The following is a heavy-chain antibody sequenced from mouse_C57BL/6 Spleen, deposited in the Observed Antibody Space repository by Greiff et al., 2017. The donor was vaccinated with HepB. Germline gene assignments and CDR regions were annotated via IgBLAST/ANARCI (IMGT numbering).Heavy chain of an antibody. D-gene: IGHD1-1*01. Sequence: QVQLKQPGAELVKPGASVKMSCKASGYTFTSYWITWVKQRPGQGLEWIGDIYPGSGSTNYNEKFKSKATLTVDTSSSTAYMQLSSLTSEDSAVYYCASWRGLLLPYYYAMDYWGQGTSVTVSS. CDR2: IYPGSGST. V-gene: IGHV1-55*01. J-gene: IGHJ4*01. CDR3: ASWRGLLLPYYYAMDY. CDR1: GYTFTSYW.